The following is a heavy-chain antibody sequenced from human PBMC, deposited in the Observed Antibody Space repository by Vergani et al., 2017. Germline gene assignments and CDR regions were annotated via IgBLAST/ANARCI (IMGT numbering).Heavy chain of an antibody. V-gene: IGHV4-4*02. Sequence: QVQLQESGPGLVKPSGTLSLTCAVSGGSISSSNWWSWVRQPPGKGLEWIGSIYYSGSTNYNPSLKSRVTISVDTSKNQFSLKRSSVTAADTAVYYCARGQYYDFWSGYRLGPEYYFDYWGQGTLVTVSS. J-gene: IGHJ4*02. CDR1: GGSISSSNW. CDR2: IYYSGST. CDR3: ARGQYYDFWSGYRLGPEYYFDY. D-gene: IGHD3-3*01.